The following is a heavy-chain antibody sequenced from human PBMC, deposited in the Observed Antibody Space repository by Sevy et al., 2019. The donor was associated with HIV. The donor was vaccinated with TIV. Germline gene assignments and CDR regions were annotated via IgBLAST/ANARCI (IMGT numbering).Heavy chain of an antibody. CDR3: ARVVYVDTSMVSAFDI. D-gene: IGHD5-18*01. V-gene: IGHV3-48*03. Sequence: RGSLRLSCAASGFTFSSYEMNWVRQAPGKGLEWVSYISSSGSTIYYADSVKGRFTISRDNAKNSLYLQMNSLRAEDTAIYYCARVVYVDTSMVSAFDIWGQGTMVTVSS. CDR1: GFTFSSYE. CDR2: ISSSGSTI. J-gene: IGHJ3*02.